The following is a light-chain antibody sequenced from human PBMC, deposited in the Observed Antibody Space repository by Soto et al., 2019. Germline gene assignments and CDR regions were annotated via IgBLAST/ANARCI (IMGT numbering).Light chain of an antibody. CDR1: SSDIGVYNY. V-gene: IGLV2-8*01. Sequence: QSVLTQPPSASGSPGQSVTISCTGTSSDIGVYNYVSWYQQHPGKAPKLMIYEVSKRPSGVPDRFSGSKSGNTASLTVSGLQAEDEADYYRSSYEGSNNLYVFGTGTKVTVL. J-gene: IGLJ1*01. CDR3: SSYEGSNNLYV. CDR2: EVS.